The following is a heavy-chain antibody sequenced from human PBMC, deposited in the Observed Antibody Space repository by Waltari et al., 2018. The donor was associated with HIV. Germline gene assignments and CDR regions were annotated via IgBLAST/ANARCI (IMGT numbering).Heavy chain of an antibody. Sequence: QVQLVESGGGVVQPGRSLRLSCAASGFSFSSYGMHWVRQAPGKGLEWVAVISYDGSNKFYTDSVQGRFTISRDNSKSTLYLQMNSLRAEDTAVYYCVKTGYGDYGRDDWGQGTLVTVSS. J-gene: IGHJ4*02. V-gene: IGHV3-30*18. CDR3: VKTGYGDYGRDD. CDR1: GFSFSSYG. D-gene: IGHD4-17*01. CDR2: ISYDGSNK.